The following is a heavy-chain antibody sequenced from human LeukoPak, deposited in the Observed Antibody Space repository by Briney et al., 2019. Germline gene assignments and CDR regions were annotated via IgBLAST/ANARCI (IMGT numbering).Heavy chain of an antibody. CDR2: IKQDGSEQ. D-gene: IGHD3-3*01. Sequence: PGGSLRLSCAASGFTFTRYWMAWVRQAPGKGLEWVANIKQDGSEQYHVDSVRGRFTMSRDNTKNMVFLQMDSLRVEDTAVYYCARVSRSGYYGEYWGQGTTVTVSS. CDR3: ARVSRSGYYGEY. CDR1: GFTFTRYW. J-gene: IGHJ4*02. V-gene: IGHV3-7*01.